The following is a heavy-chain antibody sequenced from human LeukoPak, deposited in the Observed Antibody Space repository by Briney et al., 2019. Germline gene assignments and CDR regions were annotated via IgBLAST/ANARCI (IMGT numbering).Heavy chain of an antibody. J-gene: IGHJ6*02. V-gene: IGHV3-48*03. CDR1: GFSFGSYD. Sequence: GGSLRLSCVASGFSFGSYDMNWVRQAPGKGLEWISYITSGGTIDYVDSVKGRFTISRDNAKNSLYLQMSSLRAEGTAVYYCARGRMVTSAGTTAYYGLDVWGQGTTVTVSS. CDR2: ITSGGTI. D-gene: IGHD1-1*01. CDR3: ARGRMVTSAGTTAYYGLDV.